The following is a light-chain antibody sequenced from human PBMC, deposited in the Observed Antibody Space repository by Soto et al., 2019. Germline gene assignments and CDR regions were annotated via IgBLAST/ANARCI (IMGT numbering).Light chain of an antibody. CDR1: SNDVGGYNF. CDR2: DVS. CDR3: SSYAGSYTLV. Sequence: QSALTQPRSVSGSPGQSVTISCTGTSNDVGGYNFVSWYQQHPGKVPKLFIYDVSRRPSVVPDRFAGSKSGNTASLTIPGLQAEEEADYYCSSYAGSYTLVLGGGTKLTVL. J-gene: IGLJ2*01. V-gene: IGLV2-11*01.